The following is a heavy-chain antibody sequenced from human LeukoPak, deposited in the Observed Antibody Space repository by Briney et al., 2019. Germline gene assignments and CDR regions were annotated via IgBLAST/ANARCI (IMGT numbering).Heavy chain of an antibody. CDR3: ASDTPYDILTGSNNWFDP. D-gene: IGHD3-9*01. J-gene: IGHJ5*02. Sequence: GAAVKVSCKASGYTFTSYGISWVRQAPGQGLEWMGWISASNGDTNYAQKLQGRVTMTTDTSTSTAYMELRSLRSDDTAVYYCASDTPYDILTGSNNWFDPWGQGTLVTVSS. V-gene: IGHV1-18*04. CDR2: ISASNGDT. CDR1: GYTFTSYG.